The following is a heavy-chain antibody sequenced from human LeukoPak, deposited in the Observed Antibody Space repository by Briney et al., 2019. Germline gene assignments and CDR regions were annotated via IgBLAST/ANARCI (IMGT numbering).Heavy chain of an antibody. D-gene: IGHD6-19*01. CDR3: ARDQTIAVAFDY. Sequence: PSETLSLTCTVSGGSISSYYWGWIRQPPGKGLEWIGSIYYSGSTYYNPSLKSRVTISVDTSKNQFSLKLSSVTAADTAVYYCARDQTIAVAFDYWGQGTLVTVSS. CDR1: GGSISSYY. V-gene: IGHV4-39*07. J-gene: IGHJ4*02. CDR2: IYYSGST.